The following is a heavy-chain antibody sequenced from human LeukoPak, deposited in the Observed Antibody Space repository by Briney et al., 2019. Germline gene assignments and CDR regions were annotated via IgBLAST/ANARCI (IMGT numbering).Heavy chain of an antibody. V-gene: IGHV4-31*03. CDR2: IYYSGST. CDR1: GVSISSGGYY. J-gene: IGHJ5*02. Sequence: SQTLSLTCTVSGVSISSGGYYWSWLRQHPGKGLGWIGYIYYSGSTYYNPSLKSRVTISVDTSKNQFSLKLSSVTAADTAVYYCARTVLRFLEWLASSRDNWFDPWGQGTLVTVSS. CDR3: ARTVLRFLEWLASSRDNWFDP. D-gene: IGHD3-3*01.